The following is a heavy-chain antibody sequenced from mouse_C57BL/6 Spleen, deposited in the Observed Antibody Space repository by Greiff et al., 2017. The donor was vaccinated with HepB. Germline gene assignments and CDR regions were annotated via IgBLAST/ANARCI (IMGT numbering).Heavy chain of an antibody. D-gene: IGHD2-2*01. J-gene: IGHJ3*01. CDR2: ISYSGST. CDR1: GYSITSGYD. Sequence: EVKVIESGPGMVKPSQSLSLTCTVTGYSITSGYDWHWIRHFPGNKLEWMGYISYSGSTNYNPSLKSRISITHDTSKNHFFLKLNSVTTEDTATYYCARGRGYDDGAWFAYWGQGTLVTVSA. V-gene: IGHV3-1*01. CDR3: ARGRGYDDGAWFAY.